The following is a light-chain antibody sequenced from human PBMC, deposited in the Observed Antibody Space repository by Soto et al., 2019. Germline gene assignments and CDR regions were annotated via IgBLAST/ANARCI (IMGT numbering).Light chain of an antibody. CDR2: AAF. V-gene: IGKV1-16*02. CDR1: RGSNNY. CDR3: QQYDTLPRT. Sequence: DIQMTQSPSSLSASVGDRVTITCRASRGSNNYLSWFQQKPGKAPKSLIYAAFSLHTGVPSKFSGNASGTDFTLTISSLQPEDFATYYCQQYDTLPRTFGQGTKVEIK. J-gene: IGKJ1*01.